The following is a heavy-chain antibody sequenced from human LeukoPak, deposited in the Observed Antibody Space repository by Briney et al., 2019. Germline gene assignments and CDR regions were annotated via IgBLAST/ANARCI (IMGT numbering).Heavy chain of an antibody. CDR2: INPNSGGT. V-gene: IGHV1-2*02. J-gene: IGHJ4*02. Sequence: ASVKVSCKASGYTFTGYIMHWVRQAPGQGLEWMGWINPNSGGTNYAQKFQGRVTMTRDTSISTAYMELSRLRSDDTAVYYCARGKLDSSWYASPPQFFDYWGQGTLVTVSS. CDR3: ARGKLDSSWYASPPQFFDY. D-gene: IGHD6-13*01. CDR1: GYTFTGYI.